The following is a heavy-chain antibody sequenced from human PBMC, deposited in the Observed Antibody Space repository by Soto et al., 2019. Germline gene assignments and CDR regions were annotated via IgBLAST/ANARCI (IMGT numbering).Heavy chain of an antibody. D-gene: IGHD6-6*01. CDR2: ISGSGGST. CDR1: GFTFSSYA. CDR3: APGGAARRRNWFDP. J-gene: IGHJ5*02. Sequence: EVQLLESGGGLVQPGGSLRLSCAASGFTFSSYAMSWVRQAPGKGLEWVSAISGSGGSTYYADSGKGRFTISRDNSKNTLYLKMNSLSAEDTPVYDGAPGGAARRRNWFDPWGQGTLVTVSS. V-gene: IGHV3-23*01.